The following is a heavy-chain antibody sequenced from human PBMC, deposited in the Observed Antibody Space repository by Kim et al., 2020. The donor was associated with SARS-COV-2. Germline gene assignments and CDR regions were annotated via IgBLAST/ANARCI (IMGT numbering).Heavy chain of an antibody. J-gene: IGHJ4*02. Sequence: TSDSTDFVRHRFTRARDNATNSVYLQMNSLRVEDTAIYYCARDGGGFDSWGQGTQVTVSS. V-gene: IGHV3-48*03. CDR3: ARDGGGFDS. D-gene: IGHD3-16*01. CDR2: TS.